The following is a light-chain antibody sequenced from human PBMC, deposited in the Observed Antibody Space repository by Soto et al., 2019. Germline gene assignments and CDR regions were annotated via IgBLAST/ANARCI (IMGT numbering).Light chain of an antibody. CDR2: EVS. V-gene: IGLV2-14*01. CDR3: SSYTSSSTLV. CDR1: SSDVGGYNY. Sequence: QSVLTQPASVSGSPGQSITISCTGTSSDVGGYNYVSWYQQHPGKAPKLMIYEVSNRPSGVSNRFSGSKSGHRASLTISGLQAEDEADYYCSSYTSSSTLVFGTGTKVTVL. J-gene: IGLJ1*01.